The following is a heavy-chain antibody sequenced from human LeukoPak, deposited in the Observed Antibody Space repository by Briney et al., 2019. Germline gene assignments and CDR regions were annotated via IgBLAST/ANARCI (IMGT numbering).Heavy chain of an antibody. Sequence: GGSLRLSCAASGFAFSNYAMSWVRQAPGKGLEWVSGISESDGSTYYADSVKGRFTISRDTSKNTLYLQMNSLRAEDTAVYYCAKDSGGWFDPWGQGTLVTVSS. J-gene: IGHJ5*02. CDR1: GFAFSNYA. CDR3: AKDSGGWFDP. CDR2: ISESDGST. V-gene: IGHV3-23*01. D-gene: IGHD1-26*01.